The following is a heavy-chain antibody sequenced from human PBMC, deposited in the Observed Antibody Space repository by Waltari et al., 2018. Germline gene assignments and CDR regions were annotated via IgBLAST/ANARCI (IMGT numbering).Heavy chain of an antibody. CDR1: GFTFSSYA. D-gene: IGHD3-22*01. J-gene: IGHJ4*02. CDR3: ARLYYTADY. V-gene: IGHV3-23*01. CDR2: IRNSGDST. Sequence: ELQLLDSGVGLVQSGGSLRLSCAASGFTFSSYAMSWVRQAPGKGLEWVSGIRNSGDSTDYADSVQGRFTISRDNSKNTLYLYMNSLRAEDTAVYYCARLYYTADYWGQGTLVTVSS.